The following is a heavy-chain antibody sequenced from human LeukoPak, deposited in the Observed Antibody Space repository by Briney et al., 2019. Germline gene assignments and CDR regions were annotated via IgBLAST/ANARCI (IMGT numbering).Heavy chain of an antibody. J-gene: IGHJ4*02. CDR3: ARDGDYIMPPFDY. Sequence: GGSLRLSCAASGFTFTRYWMSWVRQAPGKGLEWVANIKQDGSERHYVDSVKGRFTISRDNARNSVYLQMNSLSDDDTAVYYCARDGDYIMPPFDYWGQGILVTVSS. CDR2: IKQDGSER. CDR1: GFTFTRYW. D-gene: IGHD4-17*01. V-gene: IGHV3-7*01.